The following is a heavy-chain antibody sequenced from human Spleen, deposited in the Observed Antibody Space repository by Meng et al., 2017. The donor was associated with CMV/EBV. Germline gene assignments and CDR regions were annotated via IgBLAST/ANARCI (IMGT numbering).Heavy chain of an antibody. CDR3: AKSSNGSGTYFPHYYYYYGMDV. Sequence: GGSLRLSCAASGFTFSSYAMSWVRQAPGKGLEWVSVIYSGGSSTYYADSVKGRFTISRDNSKNTLYLQMNSLRAEDTAVYYCAKSSNGSGTYFPHYYYYYGMDVWGQGTTVTVSS. J-gene: IGHJ6*02. D-gene: IGHD1-26*01. V-gene: IGHV3-23*03. CDR2: IYSGGSST. CDR1: GFTFSSYA.